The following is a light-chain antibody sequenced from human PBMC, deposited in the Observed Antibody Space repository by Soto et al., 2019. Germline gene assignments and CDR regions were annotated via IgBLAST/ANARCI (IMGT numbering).Light chain of an antibody. CDR1: QSVSSNF. CDR2: GAS. Sequence: IVLKQSPGTLSLSPGERATLSCRASQSVSSNFLAWYQQKPGQAPRLLIYGASSRATGIPDRFSGSGSGTDFTLTISRLEPGDFAVYYCQQYGSSSWTFGQGSKVDIK. J-gene: IGKJ1*01. V-gene: IGKV3-20*01. CDR3: QQYGSSSWT.